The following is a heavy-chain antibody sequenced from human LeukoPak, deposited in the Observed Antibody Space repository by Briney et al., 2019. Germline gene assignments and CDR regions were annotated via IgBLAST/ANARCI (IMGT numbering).Heavy chain of an antibody. CDR3: ATPGHYGDYAGAFDI. CDR1: GGTFSSYA. D-gene: IGHD4-17*01. CDR2: IIPIFGTV. Sequence: SVKVSCKASGGTFSSYAISWVRQAPGQGLEWMGGIIPIFGTVNYAQKFQGRVTITTDESTSTAYMELSSLRSEDTAVYYCATPGHYGDYAGAFDIWGQGTMVTVSS. V-gene: IGHV1-69*05. J-gene: IGHJ3*02.